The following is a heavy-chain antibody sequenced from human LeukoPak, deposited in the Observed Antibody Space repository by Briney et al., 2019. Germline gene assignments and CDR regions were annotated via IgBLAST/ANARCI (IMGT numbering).Heavy chain of an antibody. CDR2: INSDGSST. V-gene: IGHV3-74*01. CDR1: GFTFSSYW. D-gene: IGHD3-22*01. CDR3: AREWEDGYYYDSSGQEDAFDI. J-gene: IGHJ3*02. Sequence: GGSLRLSCAASGFTFSSYWMHWVRQAPGKGLVWVSRINSDGSSTSYADSVKGRFTISRDNAKNTLYLQMNSLRAEDTAVYYCAREWEDGYYYDSSGQEDAFDIWGQGTMVTVSS.